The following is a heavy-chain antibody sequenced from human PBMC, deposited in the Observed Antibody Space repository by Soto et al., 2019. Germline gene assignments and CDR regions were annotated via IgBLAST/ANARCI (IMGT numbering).Heavy chain of an antibody. CDR2: INHSGST. V-gene: IGHV4-34*01. Sequence: PSETLSLTCAVYGGSFSGYYWSWIRQPPGKGLEWIGEINHSGSTNYNPSLKSRVTISVDTSKNQFSLKLSSVTAADTAVYYCARGIVTMVRGVMDVWGQGTTVPVSS. J-gene: IGHJ6*02. CDR3: ARGIVTMVRGVMDV. CDR1: GGSFSGYY. D-gene: IGHD3-10*01.